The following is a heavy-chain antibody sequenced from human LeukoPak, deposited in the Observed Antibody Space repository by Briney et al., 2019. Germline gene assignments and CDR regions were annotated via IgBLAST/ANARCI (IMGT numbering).Heavy chain of an antibody. D-gene: IGHD2-21*02. V-gene: IGHV1-3*01. J-gene: IGHJ4*02. Sequence: ASVKVSCKASGYTFTSYAMHWVRQAPGQRLEWMGWINAGNGNTKYSQKFQGRVSMTRATSISTAYLELSSPTFEDTAVYYCARAPPKGDIDYWGQGTLVTVSS. CDR2: INAGNGNT. CDR3: ARAPPKGDIDY. CDR1: GYTFTSYA.